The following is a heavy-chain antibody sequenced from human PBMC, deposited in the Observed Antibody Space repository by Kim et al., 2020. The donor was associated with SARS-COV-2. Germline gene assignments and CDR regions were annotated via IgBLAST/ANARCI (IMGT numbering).Heavy chain of an antibody. CDR2: INPERGGT. CDR3: ARGDYYGSGKVIAY. J-gene: IGHJ4*02. Sequence: ASVKVSCKTSGYTFGDYYIQWVRQAPGQGLEWMGWINPERGGTNYAQKFQGRVTMTRDTSITVAYLELNSLTSVDTAVYYCARGDYYGSGKVIAYWGQGT. D-gene: IGHD3-10*01. CDR1: GYTFGDYY. V-gene: IGHV1-2*02.